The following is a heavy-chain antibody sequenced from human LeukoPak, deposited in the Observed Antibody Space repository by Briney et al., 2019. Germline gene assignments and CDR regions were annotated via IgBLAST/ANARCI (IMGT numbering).Heavy chain of an antibody. Sequence: PGGSLRHSCAASGFTFHDYYMSWIRQAPGKGLEGLSYINIGGPNTHSADSVKGRFTTSRDNAKESLYLAWHNRGAEDMAVYYGSTARSRFYTWGERVLFSVSS. CDR2: INIGGPNT. V-gene: IGHV3-11*01. CDR1: GFTFHDYY. J-gene: IGHJ5*02. CDR3: STARSRFYT. D-gene: IGHD5/OR15-5a*01.